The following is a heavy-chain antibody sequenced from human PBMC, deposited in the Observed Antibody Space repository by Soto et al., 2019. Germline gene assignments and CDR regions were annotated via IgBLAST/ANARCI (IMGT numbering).Heavy chain of an antibody. V-gene: IGHV3-23*01. CDR2: ISGSGVSI. Sequence: GSLRLSCAASGFTFSSYAMIWFRQAPGKGLEWVSGISGSGVSIYYADSVKGRFTISRDNSKNTLYLQMNSLRAEDTAVYYCAKGSRPVAAYYFDYWGQGSLVTVSS. CDR1: GFTFSSYA. D-gene: IGHD6-19*01. J-gene: IGHJ4*02. CDR3: AKGSRPVAAYYFDY.